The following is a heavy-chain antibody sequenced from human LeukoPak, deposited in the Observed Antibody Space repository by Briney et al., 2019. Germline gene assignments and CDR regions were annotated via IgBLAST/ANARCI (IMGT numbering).Heavy chain of an antibody. Sequence: GGSLRLSCAASGFTFSSYEMNWVRQAPGKGLEWVSYISSSGSTIYYADSVKGRFTISRDNSKNTLYLQMNSLRAEDTAVYYCAKGRAGIDYWGQGTLVIVSS. D-gene: IGHD6-19*01. J-gene: IGHJ4*02. CDR1: GFTFSSYE. CDR3: AKGRAGIDY. CDR2: ISSSGSTI. V-gene: IGHV3-48*03.